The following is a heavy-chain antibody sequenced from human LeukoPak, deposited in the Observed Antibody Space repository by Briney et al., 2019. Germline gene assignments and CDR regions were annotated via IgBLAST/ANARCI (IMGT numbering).Heavy chain of an antibody. V-gene: IGHV3-66*01. CDR3: ARERAFYYFDY. CDR2: LYSGGSA. CDR1: GFIVSSNY. Sequence: GGSLRLSCAASGFIVSSNYMSWVRQAPGKGLEWVSVLYSGGSAYYADSVKGRFTVSRDNSKNTLYLQMNSLRAEDTAVYYCARERAFYYFDYWGQGSLVTVSS. J-gene: IGHJ4*02.